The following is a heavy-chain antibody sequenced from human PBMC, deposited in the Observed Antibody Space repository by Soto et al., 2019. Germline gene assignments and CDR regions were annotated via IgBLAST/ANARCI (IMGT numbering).Heavy chain of an antibody. V-gene: IGHV3-23*01. Sequence: GGSLSLSCAASGFTFRSYAMSWVRQAPGKGLEWVSAISGSGGSTYYADSVKGRFTISRDNSKNTLYLQMNSLRAEDTAVYYCAPFRQLGVDPWGQGTLVTFSS. CDR1: GFTFRSYA. J-gene: IGHJ5*02. CDR3: APFRQLGVDP. CDR2: ISGSGGST. D-gene: IGHD6-13*01.